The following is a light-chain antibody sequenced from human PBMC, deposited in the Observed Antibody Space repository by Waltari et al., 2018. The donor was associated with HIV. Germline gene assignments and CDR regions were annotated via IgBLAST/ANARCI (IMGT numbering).Light chain of an antibody. J-gene: IGLJ3*02. CDR1: NIERKS. CDR2: YDS. Sequence: SSVLTQPPSVSVAPGKTARITCGGNNIERKSVHWYQQKPGQAPALVIYYDSDRPSGIPERFSGSNSGDTATLTISRVGDGDEADYYCQVRDSSSDHVLFGGGTKLTVL. V-gene: IGLV3-21*04. CDR3: QVRDSSSDHVL.